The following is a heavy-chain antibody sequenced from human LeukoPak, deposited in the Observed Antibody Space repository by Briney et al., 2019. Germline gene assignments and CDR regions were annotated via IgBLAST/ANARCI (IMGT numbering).Heavy chain of an antibody. Sequence: GGSLRLSCVASGFTFSRYAMHWVRRAPGKGLEWVAFISYDGTNKYYADSVKGRFTISRDNSRNTLFLQVNSLRAEDTAVYYCAKKVDIVVVVAADWFDPWGQGTLVTVSS. V-gene: IGHV3-30-3*02. CDR1: GFTFSRYA. D-gene: IGHD2-15*01. CDR2: ISYDGTNK. J-gene: IGHJ5*02. CDR3: AKKVDIVVVVAADWFDP.